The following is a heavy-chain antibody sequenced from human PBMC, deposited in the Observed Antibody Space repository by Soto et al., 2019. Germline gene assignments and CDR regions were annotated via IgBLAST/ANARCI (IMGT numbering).Heavy chain of an antibody. CDR1: GFTFSTYY. J-gene: IGHJ4*02. V-gene: IGHV3-7*04. D-gene: IGHD6-25*01. Sequence: DVQLVESGGGLVQPGGSLRLSCAVSGFTFSTYYMHWFRQVPGKGLEWVANIRQDGSAKYYVGSVKGRFTISRDNAKNSLYLQMNSLRVDDTAMYYCAGGTGWHRLDWGQGTLVTVSA. CDR2: IRQDGSAK. CDR3: AGGTGWHRLD.